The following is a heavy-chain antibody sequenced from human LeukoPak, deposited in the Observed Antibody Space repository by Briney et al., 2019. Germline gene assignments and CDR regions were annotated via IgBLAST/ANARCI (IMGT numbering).Heavy chain of an antibody. CDR1: GFTFSSYG. CDR3: ARSYYYDSSGYYDTFSSFDY. D-gene: IGHD3-22*01. J-gene: IGHJ4*02. Sequence: PGGSLRLSCAASGFTFSSYGMHWVRQAPGKGLEWVAVISYDGSNKYYADSVRGRFTISRDNSKNTLYLQMNSLRAEDTAVYYCARSYYYDSSGYYDTFSSFDYWGQGTLVTVSS. V-gene: IGHV3-30*03. CDR2: ISYDGSNK.